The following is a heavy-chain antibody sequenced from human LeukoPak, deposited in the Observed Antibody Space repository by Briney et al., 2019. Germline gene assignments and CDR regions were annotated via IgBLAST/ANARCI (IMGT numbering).Heavy chain of an antibody. CDR2: IYYSGST. V-gene: IGHV4-59*01. CDR1: GGSISSYY. CDR3: ARDQGYGMDV. J-gene: IGHJ6*02. Sequence: SETPSLTRTVSGGSISSYYWSWIRQPPGKGLEWIGYIYYSGSTNYNPSLKSRVTISVDTSKNQFSLNLSSVTAADTAVYYCARDQGYGMDVWGQGTTVTVSS.